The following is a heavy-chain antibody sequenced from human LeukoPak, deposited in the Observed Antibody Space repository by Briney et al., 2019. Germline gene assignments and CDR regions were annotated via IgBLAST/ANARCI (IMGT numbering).Heavy chain of an antibody. CDR2: INPNSGGT. D-gene: IGHD6-13*01. CDR3: ARDLWFDGSSWSLYYFDY. V-gene: IGHV1-2*02. CDR1: GYTFIDYY. Sequence: GASVKVSCKASGYTFIDYYMHWVRQAPGQGLEWMGWINPNSGGTNYAQKFQGRVTMTRDTSISTAYMELSSLRSDDTAVFYCARDLWFDGSSWSLYYFDYWGQGTLVTVSS. J-gene: IGHJ4*02.